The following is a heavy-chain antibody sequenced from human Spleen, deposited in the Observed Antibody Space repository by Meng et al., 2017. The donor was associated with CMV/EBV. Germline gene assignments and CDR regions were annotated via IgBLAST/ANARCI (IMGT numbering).Heavy chain of an antibody. CDR3: ARGIIVPASAHYFDY. Sequence: GSISRSSYYWGWIRQPPGKGLEWIGSIYYSGNTYYNSSLKSRVTLFVDTSKNQFSLKLTSVTPADTAVYYCARGIIVPASAHYFDYWGQGTLVTVSS. CDR1: GSISRSSYY. D-gene: IGHD2-2*01. CDR2: IYYSGNT. J-gene: IGHJ4*02. V-gene: IGHV4-39*01.